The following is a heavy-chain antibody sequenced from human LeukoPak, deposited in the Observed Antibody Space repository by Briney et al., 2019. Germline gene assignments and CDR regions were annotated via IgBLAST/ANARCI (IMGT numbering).Heavy chain of an antibody. CDR2: IYYSGST. CDR3: ARTHRESYYDSSGRLDY. V-gene: IGHV4-61*01. J-gene: IGHJ4*02. Sequence: SETLSLTCTVSGGSVSSGSYYWSWIRQPPGKGLEWIGYIYYSGSTNYNPPLKSRVTISVDTSKNQFSLKLSSVTAADTAVYYCARTHRESYYDSSGRLDYWGQGTLVTVSS. CDR1: GGSVSSGSYY. D-gene: IGHD3-22*01.